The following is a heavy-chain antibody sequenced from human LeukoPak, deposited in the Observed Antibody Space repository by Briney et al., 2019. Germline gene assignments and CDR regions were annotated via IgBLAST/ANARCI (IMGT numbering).Heavy chain of an antibody. D-gene: IGHD2-15*01. V-gene: IGHV4-39*01. CDR1: GGSISSSSYY. J-gene: IGHJ4*02. Sequence: SETLSLTCTVSGGSISSSSYYWGWIRQPPGKGLEWIGNIYCSGSTYYNPSLKSRVTISVDTSKNQFSLILSSVTAADTAVYYCARYCSGGSCYSGSFDYWGQGTLVTASS. CDR3: ARYCSGGSCYSGSFDY. CDR2: IYCSGST.